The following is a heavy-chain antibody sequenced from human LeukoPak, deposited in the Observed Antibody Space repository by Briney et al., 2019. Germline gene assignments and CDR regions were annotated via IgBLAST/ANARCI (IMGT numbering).Heavy chain of an antibody. J-gene: IGHJ5*02. V-gene: IGHV4-30-4*01. D-gene: IGHD2-15*01. Sequence: PSQTLSLTCTVSGGSISSSDYYWSWIRQPPGKGLEWIGYIYYSGSTYSNPSLKSRVTISIDTSKNQFLLKLSSVTAADTAVYHCARDRYECSGGICSPYNWFDPWGQGTLVTVSS. CDR3: ARDRYECSGGICSPYNWFDP. CDR2: IYYSGST. CDR1: GGSISSSDYY.